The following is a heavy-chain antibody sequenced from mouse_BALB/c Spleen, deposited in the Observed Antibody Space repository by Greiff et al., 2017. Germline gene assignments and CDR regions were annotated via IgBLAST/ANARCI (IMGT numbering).Heavy chain of an antibody. V-gene: IGHV10S3*01. Sequence: GGGLVQPKGSLKLSCAASGFTFNTNAMNWVRQAPGKGLEWVARIRSKSNNYATYYADSVKDRFTISRDDSQSMLYLQMNNLKTEDTAMYYCVRDYYGSSSAWFAYWGQGTLVTVSA. J-gene: IGHJ3*01. CDR3: VRDYYGSSSAWFAY. D-gene: IGHD1-1*01. CDR1: GFTFNTNA. CDR2: IRSKSNNYAT.